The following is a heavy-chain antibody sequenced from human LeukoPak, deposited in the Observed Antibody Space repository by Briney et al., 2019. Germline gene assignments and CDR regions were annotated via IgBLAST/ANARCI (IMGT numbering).Heavy chain of an antibody. CDR3: VRDRGLFDY. J-gene: IGHJ4*02. CDR1: GGSISGSSYS. Sequence: SETLSLTCTVSGGSISGSSYSWGWIRQPPGKGLEWIGSIYYGGSTYYNPSLKSRVTVSVDTSKNQFSLKLSSVTAADTAVYYCVRDRGLFDYWGQGTLVTVSS. D-gene: IGHD2-15*01. CDR2: IYYGGST. V-gene: IGHV4-39*01.